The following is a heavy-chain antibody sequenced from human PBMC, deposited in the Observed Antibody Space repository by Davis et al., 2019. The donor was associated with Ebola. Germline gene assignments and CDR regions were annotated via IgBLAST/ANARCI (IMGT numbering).Heavy chain of an antibody. V-gene: IGHV6-1*01. CDR2: TYYNSKWYK. J-gene: IGHJ6*04. CDR3: ARGWLRGGMDV. CDR1: GVSVSSSGAA. Sequence: HSQTPSLTCAISGVSVSSSGAAWIWIRQSPSRGLEWLGRTYYNSKWYKDYAVSLKSRITFNPDTSKNQFSLQLDSVTPEDTALYYCARGWLRGGMDVWGEGTTVTVSS. D-gene: IGHD5-18*01.